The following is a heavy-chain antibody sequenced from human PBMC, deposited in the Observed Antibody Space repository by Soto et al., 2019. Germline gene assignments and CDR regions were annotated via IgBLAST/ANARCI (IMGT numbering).Heavy chain of an antibody. V-gene: IGHV5-51*01. J-gene: IGHJ6*01. CDR1: GYSFTSYG. Sequence: VESVTISRNDSGYSFTSYGIVSVLQMPGKGLECMGMIYRGHSYPRYSPSFQGQVTISAGKSIRTAYLQWSSLKASDTAMYYCALYCSSTSCYFYGMDVWGQGTTFTGSS. D-gene: IGHD2-2*01. CDR3: ALYCSSTSCYFYGMDV. CDR2: IYRGHSYP.